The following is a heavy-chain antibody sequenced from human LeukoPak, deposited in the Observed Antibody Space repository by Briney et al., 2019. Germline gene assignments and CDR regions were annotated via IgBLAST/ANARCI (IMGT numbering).Heavy chain of an antibody. J-gene: IGHJ4*02. CDR1: GFTFSNYW. V-gene: IGHV3-7*01. CDR3: VRDQWRLFDY. D-gene: IGHD2-21*02. Sequence: PGGSLRLSCAASGFTFSNYWMTWVRQAPAKGLEWVANIKEDGSDKYYVDSVKDRFTISRDNAKNSLYLQMNSLRVEDTAVYFCVRDQWRLFDYWGQGTLVAASS. CDR2: IKEDGSDK.